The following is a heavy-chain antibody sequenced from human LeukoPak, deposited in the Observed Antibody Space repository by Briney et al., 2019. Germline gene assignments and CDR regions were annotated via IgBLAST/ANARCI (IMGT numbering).Heavy chain of an antibody. V-gene: IGHV4-4*07. CDR3: ARDRLRSGYDYGEKHFEY. J-gene: IGHJ4*02. CDR1: GGSISSYC. Sequence: SKTLSLTCTVSGGSISSYCWSWIRQPAGKGLEWIGRIYSSGSNYNPSLKSRVTMSVDTSKNQFSLKVRSVTAADTAVYFCARDRLRSGYDYGEKHFEYWGQGTLVIVSS. D-gene: IGHD5-12*01. CDR2: IYSSGS.